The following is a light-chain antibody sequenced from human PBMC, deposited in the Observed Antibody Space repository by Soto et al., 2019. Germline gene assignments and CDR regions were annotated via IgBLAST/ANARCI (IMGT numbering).Light chain of an antibody. Sequence: DIQLTQSPSSLSASVGDRVTITCRASHSISTYLNWYQQKPGKAPSLLIYTTSSLQSGVPSRFSGSGSGTDFTLTIGGLQPADFEIYYCQQSYSSPYTLGLGTKVDIK. V-gene: IGKV1-39*01. J-gene: IGKJ2*01. CDR2: TTS. CDR3: QQSYSSPYT. CDR1: HSISTY.